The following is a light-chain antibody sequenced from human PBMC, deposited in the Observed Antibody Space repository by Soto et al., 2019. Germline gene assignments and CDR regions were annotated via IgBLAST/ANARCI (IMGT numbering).Light chain of an antibody. Sequence: EVVLTQSPGTLSLSPGERATLSCRVSQSVSSSYLAWYQQIPGQDPRHLIYGASSRAPGIPDRFTGRGSGTHFTLTLGSLEPEDFPVYYCQQYGSSSYTFG. J-gene: IGKJ2*01. CDR2: GAS. CDR3: QQYGSSSYT. CDR1: QSVSSSY. V-gene: IGKV3-20*01.